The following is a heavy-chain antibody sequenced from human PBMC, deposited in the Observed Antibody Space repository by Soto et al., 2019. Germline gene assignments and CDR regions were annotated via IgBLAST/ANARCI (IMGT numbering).Heavy chain of an antibody. Sequence: PGGSLRLSCAASGFTFSDYYMSWIRQAPGKGLEWVSYISSSGSTIYYADSVKGRFTISRDNAKNSLYLQMNSLRAEDTAVYYCARDWLRWSPYYYYYGMDVWGQGTTVTVSS. V-gene: IGHV3-11*01. J-gene: IGHJ6*02. D-gene: IGHD2-15*01. CDR2: ISSSGSTI. CDR3: ARDWLRWSPYYYYYGMDV. CDR1: GFTFSDYY.